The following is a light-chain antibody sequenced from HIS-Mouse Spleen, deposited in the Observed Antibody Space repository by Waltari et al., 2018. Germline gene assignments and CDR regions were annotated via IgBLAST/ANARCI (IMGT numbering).Light chain of an antibody. J-gene: IGLJ2*01. Sequence: SYELTQPPSVSVSPGQTARITCSGDALPKKYAYWYQQKSGQAPVLVIYEHTNRPSGIPQRFSGSSSGTMATLTIRGAQVEDEADYYCYSTDSSGNHRVFGGGTKLTVL. CDR2: EHT. V-gene: IGLV3-10*01. CDR3: YSTDSSGNHRV. CDR1: ALPKKY.